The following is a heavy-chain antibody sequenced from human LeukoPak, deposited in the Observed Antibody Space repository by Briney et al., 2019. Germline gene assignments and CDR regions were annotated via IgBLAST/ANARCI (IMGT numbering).Heavy chain of an antibody. CDR3: ARRGARYYYYYMDV. J-gene: IGHJ6*03. D-gene: IGHD3-16*01. V-gene: IGHV7-4-1*02. Sequence: GASVKVSCKASGYTFSGYYIHWVRQAPGQGLEWMGWINTNTGNPTCAQGFTGRFVFSLDTSVSTAYLQISSLKAEDTAVYYCARRGARYYYYYMDVWGKGTTVTVSS. CDR2: INTNTGNP. CDR1: GYTFSGYY.